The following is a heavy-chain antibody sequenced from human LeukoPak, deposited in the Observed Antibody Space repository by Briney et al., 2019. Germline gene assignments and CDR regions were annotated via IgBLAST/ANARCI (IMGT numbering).Heavy chain of an antibody. J-gene: IGHJ4*02. Sequence: GGSLRLSCAASGFTFSSYAMSWVRQAPGKGLEWVSVTSVGGTSTSYADSVKGRFTISRDRSKDTLYLQMDSLRAKDTAIYYCARFVTESGTRSFDCWGQGTLVTVSP. CDR1: GFTFSSYA. CDR2: TSVGGTST. V-gene: IGHV3-23*01. CDR3: ARFVTESGTRSFDC. D-gene: IGHD6-13*01.